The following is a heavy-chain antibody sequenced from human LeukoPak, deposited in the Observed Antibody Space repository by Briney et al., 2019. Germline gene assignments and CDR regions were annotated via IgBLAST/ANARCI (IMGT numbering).Heavy chain of an antibody. D-gene: IGHD3-10*01. J-gene: IGHJ4*02. Sequence: ASVKVSCKASGGTFSSYAISWVRQAPGQGLEWMGGIIPIFGTANYAQKFQGRVTITADESTSTAYMELSSLRSEDTAVYYCARARITMVRLTYFDYWGQGTLVTVSS. CDR2: IIPIFGTA. V-gene: IGHV1-69*13. CDR1: GGTFSSYA. CDR3: ARARITMVRLTYFDY.